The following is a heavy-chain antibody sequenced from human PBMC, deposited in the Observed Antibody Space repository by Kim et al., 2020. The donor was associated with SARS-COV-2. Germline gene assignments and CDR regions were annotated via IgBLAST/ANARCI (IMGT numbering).Heavy chain of an antibody. CDR1: GGTFSSYA. Sequence: SVKVSCKASGGTFSSYAISWVRQAPGQGLEWMGGIIPIFGTANYAQKFQGRVTITADESTSTAYMELSSLRSEDTAVYYCARGLINYGDPTPDGMDVWGQGTTVTVSS. CDR2: IIPIFGTA. D-gene: IGHD4-17*01. J-gene: IGHJ6*02. V-gene: IGHV1-69*13. CDR3: ARGLINYGDPTPDGMDV.